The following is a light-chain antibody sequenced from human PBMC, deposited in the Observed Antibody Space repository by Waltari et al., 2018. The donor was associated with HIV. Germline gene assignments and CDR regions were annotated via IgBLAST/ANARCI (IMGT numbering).Light chain of an antibody. V-gene: IGLV1-40*01. CDR1: GRSYH. Sequence: QSVLTQPPSVSGAPGQGVTISCSGVGRSYHVYWYQKLPGMAPKLLIYGDDNRPSGVPDRFSASKSGTSASLAITGLQPEDEAEYYCQSYGAGLGGFYVFGSGTKVTV. CDR3: QSYGAGLGGFYV. CDR2: GDD. J-gene: IGLJ1*01.